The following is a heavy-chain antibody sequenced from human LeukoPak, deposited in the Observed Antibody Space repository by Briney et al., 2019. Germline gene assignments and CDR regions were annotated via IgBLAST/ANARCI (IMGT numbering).Heavy chain of an antibody. CDR2: ISYDGTNK. J-gene: IGHJ6*02. Sequence: GGSLRLSCAASGFTFSSYAMHWVRQAPGKGLERVAVISYDGTNKYYADSVRGRFIISRDNSKNTLYLQMNSLRAEDTAVYYCARAMYSGRTDYYYYAMDVWGQGTTVTVSS. CDR1: GFTFSSYA. CDR3: ARAMYSGRTDYYYYAMDV. V-gene: IGHV3-30-3*01. D-gene: IGHD3-10*01.